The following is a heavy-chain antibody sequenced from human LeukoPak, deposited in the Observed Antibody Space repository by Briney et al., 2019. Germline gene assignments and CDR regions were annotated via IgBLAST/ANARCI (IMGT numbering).Heavy chain of an antibody. J-gene: IGHJ4*02. CDR3: TTDRIPIVVVPAARHDY. V-gene: IGHV3-11*01. CDR1: GFTFSDYY. D-gene: IGHD2-2*01. CDR2: ISSSGSTI. Sequence: GGSLRLSCAASGFTFSDYYMSWIRQAPGKGLEWVSYISSSGSTIYYADSVKGRFTISRDNAKNSLYLQMNSLRAEDTAVYYCTTDRIPIVVVPAARHDYWGQGTLVTVSP.